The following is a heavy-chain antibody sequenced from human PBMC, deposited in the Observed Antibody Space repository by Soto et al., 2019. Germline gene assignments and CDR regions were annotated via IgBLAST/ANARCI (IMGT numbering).Heavy chain of an antibody. V-gene: IGHV4-59*01. Sequence: ASETLSLTCTVSGGSISSYYWSWIRPPPGKGLEWIGYIYYSGSTNYNPSLKSRVTISVDTSKNQFSLKLSSVTAADTAVYYCPRDYDDSCGYFPNWFDPWGQGTLVTVSS. CDR1: GGSISSYY. CDR2: IYYSGST. CDR3: PRDYDDSCGYFPNWFDP. J-gene: IGHJ5*02. D-gene: IGHD3-22*01.